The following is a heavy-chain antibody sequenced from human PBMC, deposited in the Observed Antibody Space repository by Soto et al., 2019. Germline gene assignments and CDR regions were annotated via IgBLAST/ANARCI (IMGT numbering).Heavy chain of an antibody. CDR2: IYYSGST. CDR1: GGSVSSGSYY. D-gene: IGHD3-22*01. CDR3: ARVVVVIKGPHAFDI. Sequence: QVQLQESGPGLVKPSETLSLTCTVSGGSVSSGSYYWSWIRQPPGKGLEWIGYIYYSGSTNYNPSLKSRVTISVDTSKNQFFLKLSSVTAADTAVYYCARVVVVIKGPHAFDIWGQGTMVTVSS. J-gene: IGHJ3*02. V-gene: IGHV4-61*01.